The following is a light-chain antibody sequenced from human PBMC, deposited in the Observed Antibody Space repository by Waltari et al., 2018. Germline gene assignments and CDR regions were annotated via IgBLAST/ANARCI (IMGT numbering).Light chain of an antibody. CDR2: GKN. Sequence: SSELTQDPAVSVALGQTVSITCQGDSLRRYYASWYQQKPRQAPLLFIYGKNSRPSGIPDRFSGSSSGNTASLTITGAQAEDEADYYCNSRDSNNNRVFFGGGTKLTVL. J-gene: IGLJ2*01. CDR3: NSRDSNNNRVF. CDR1: SLRRYY. V-gene: IGLV3-19*01.